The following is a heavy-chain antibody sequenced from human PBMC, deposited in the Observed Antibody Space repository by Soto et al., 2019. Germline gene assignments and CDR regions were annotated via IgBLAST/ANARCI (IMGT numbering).Heavy chain of an antibody. D-gene: IGHD6-13*01. V-gene: IGHV3-21*01. Sequence: GGSLRLSCAASGFTFRSFTMNWVRQAPGKGLEWVSTISSNSAYIYYTDALRGRFTISRDNAKNSLHLQMNSLRAEDTAVYYCTRNASRDSSARGWFDPWGPGTLVTVS. J-gene: IGHJ5*02. CDR2: ISSNSAYI. CDR1: GFTFRSFT. CDR3: TRNASRDSSARGWFDP.